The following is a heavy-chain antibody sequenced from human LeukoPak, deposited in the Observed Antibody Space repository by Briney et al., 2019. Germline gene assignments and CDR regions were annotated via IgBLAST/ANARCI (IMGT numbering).Heavy chain of an antibody. Sequence: GSLRLSCAAFTFTFSNAWMSWIRQPPGKGLEWIGYIYYSGSTNYNPSLKSRVTISVDTSKNQFSLKLSSVTAADTAVYYCARVARSRGYSYGHAGAFDIWGQGTMVTVSS. D-gene: IGHD5-18*01. CDR2: IYYSGST. CDR1: TFTFSNAW. J-gene: IGHJ3*02. CDR3: ARVARSRGYSYGHAGAFDI. V-gene: IGHV4-59*01.